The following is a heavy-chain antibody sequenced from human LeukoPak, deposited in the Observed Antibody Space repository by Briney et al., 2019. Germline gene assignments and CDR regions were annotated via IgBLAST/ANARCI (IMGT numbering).Heavy chain of an antibody. J-gene: IGHJ6*03. CDR3: ARDMVATTGGGKYYYYMDV. CDR1: GYTFTSYG. CDR2: ISAYNGNT. V-gene: IGHV1-18*01. D-gene: IGHD5-12*01. Sequence: GASVKVSCKASGYTFTSYGISWVRQAPGQGLEWMGWISAYNGNTNYAQKLQGRVTMTTDTSTSTAYMELRSLRSDDTAVYYCARDMVATTGGGKYYYYMDVWGKGTTVTVSS.